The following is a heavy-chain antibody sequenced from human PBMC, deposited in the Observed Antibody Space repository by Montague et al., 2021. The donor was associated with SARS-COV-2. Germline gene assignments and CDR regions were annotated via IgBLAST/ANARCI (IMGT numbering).Heavy chain of an antibody. D-gene: IGHD3-10*01. V-gene: IGHV3-9*01. Sequence: SLRLSCAASGFTFDDYAMHWVRQAPGKGLEWVSGISWNSGSIGYADSVKGRFTISRDNAKNSLYLQMNSLRAGDTALYYCAKDMGPYGSGPCGMDVWGQGTTVTVPS. CDR1: GFTFDDYA. CDR2: ISWNSGSI. J-gene: IGHJ6*02. CDR3: AKDMGPYGSGPCGMDV.